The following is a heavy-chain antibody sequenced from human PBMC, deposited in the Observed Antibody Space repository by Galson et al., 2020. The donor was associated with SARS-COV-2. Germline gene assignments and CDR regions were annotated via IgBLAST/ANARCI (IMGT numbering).Heavy chain of an antibody. D-gene: IGHD5-18*01. CDR2: ISSSSSYI. Sequence: GESLKISCAASGITFSSHSMNWVRQAPGKGLEWVSSISSSSSYIYDSDPVKGRFTISRDNAKNSLYLQMHSLRAEDSAVYYCAREVYSYGLVYWGQATLVTVSS. J-gene: IGHJ4*02. V-gene: IGHV3-21*01. CDR3: AREVYSYGLVY. CDR1: GITFSSHS.